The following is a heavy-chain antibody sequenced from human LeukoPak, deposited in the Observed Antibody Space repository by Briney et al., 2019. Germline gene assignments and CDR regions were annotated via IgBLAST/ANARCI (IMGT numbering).Heavy chain of an antibody. CDR2: ISSSSSYI. CDR3: ARDPDHGGKSTFQD. D-gene: IGHD4-23*01. Sequence: EAGGSLRLSCPASGFTFSSYSMNWVRQAPGKWLEWLSSISSSSSYIYYADSVKGRFTISRDNAKNTLYLQMNSLRVEDTAVYSCARDPDHGGKSTFQDWGQGTLVTVSS. J-gene: IGHJ1*01. CDR1: GFTFSSYS. V-gene: IGHV3-21*01.